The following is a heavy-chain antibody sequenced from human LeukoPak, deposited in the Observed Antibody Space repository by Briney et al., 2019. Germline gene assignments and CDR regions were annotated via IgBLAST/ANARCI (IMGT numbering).Heavy chain of an antibody. V-gene: IGHV4-38-2*01. CDR2: VYHSGST. Sequence: SETLSLTCAVSGYSISSGYYWGWIRQPPGKGPEWIGSVYHSGSTYYNPSLKSRVTISVDTSKNQFSLKLSSVTAADTAVYYCARHGNYYDTSQSDPWGQGTLVTVSS. D-gene: IGHD3-22*01. J-gene: IGHJ5*02. CDR1: GYSISSGYY. CDR3: ARHGNYYDTSQSDP.